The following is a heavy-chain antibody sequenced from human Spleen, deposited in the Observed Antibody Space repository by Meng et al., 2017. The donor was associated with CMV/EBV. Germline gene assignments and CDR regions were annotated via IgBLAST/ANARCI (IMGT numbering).Heavy chain of an antibody. CDR3: AKGRGATTSSYDS. Sequence: GESLKISCAASGFTFSSYAMTWVRQAPGKGLEWVSTIIGNGGSTYYTDSVKGRFTLSRDNPKNTLYLQMNSLRAEDTALYYCAKGRGATTSSYDSWGQGTLVTVSS. CDR2: IIGNGGST. CDR1: GFTFSSYA. J-gene: IGHJ4*02. D-gene: IGHD1-26*01. V-gene: IGHV3-23*01.